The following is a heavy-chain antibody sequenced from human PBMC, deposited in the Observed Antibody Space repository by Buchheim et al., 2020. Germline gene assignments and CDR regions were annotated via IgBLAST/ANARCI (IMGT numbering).Heavy chain of an antibody. J-gene: IGHJ4*02. V-gene: IGHV3-48*03. CDR2: ISSSGSTI. CDR3: ARDLLRYYFDY. Sequence: EVQLVESGGGLVQPGGSLRLSCAASGFTFSSYEMNWVRQAPGKGLEWVSYISSSGSTIYFEDFVKGRFTISSDNAKYSMYLQMNSLRTEDTAGYYCARDLLRYYFDYWGQGTL. D-gene: IGHD4-17*01. CDR1: GFTFSSYE.